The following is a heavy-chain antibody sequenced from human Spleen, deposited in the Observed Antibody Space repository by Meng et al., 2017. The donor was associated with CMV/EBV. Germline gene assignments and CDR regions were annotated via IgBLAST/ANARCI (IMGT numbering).Heavy chain of an antibody. V-gene: IGHV4-31*03. CDR3: ARFPGWLHAFDI. J-gene: IGHJ3*02. Sequence: CTVSGGSISSGGYYWSWIRQHPGKGLEWIGYIYYSGSTYYNPSLKSRVTISVDTSKNQFSLKLSSVTAADTAVYYCARFPGWLHAFDIWGQGTMVTVSS. D-gene: IGHD2-15*01. CDR1: GGSISSGGYY. CDR2: IYYSGST.